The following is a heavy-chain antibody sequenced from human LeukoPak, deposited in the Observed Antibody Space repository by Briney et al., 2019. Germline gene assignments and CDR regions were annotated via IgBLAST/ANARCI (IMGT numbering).Heavy chain of an antibody. CDR2: ISDSGDNT. D-gene: IGHD6-13*01. J-gene: IGHJ4*02. CDR3: AKGLASAGILEY. V-gene: IGHV3-23*01. CDR1: GFTFSSHA. Sequence: GGSLRLSCTPSGFTFSSHAMSWVRQAPGKGLEWVSSISDSGDNTYQADSVKGRFTISRDNSKNTLDLQLNSLRAEDTAIYYCAKGLASAGILEYWGQGTLVTVSS.